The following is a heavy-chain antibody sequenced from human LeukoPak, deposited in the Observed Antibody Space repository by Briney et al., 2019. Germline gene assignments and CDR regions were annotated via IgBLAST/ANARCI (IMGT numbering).Heavy chain of an antibody. Sequence: PSQTLSLTFTLSGASIGSTSYYWSWIRQPAGKGLEWIGRVYSSGNTNYHPSLKSRITISLDTSRKQFSLKLSSVTAADSALYYCARVQRKDERFDTWGQGTLVTVSS. J-gene: IGHJ5*02. CDR1: GASIGSTSYY. CDR3: ARVQRKDERFDT. V-gene: IGHV4-61*02. CDR2: VYSSGNT. D-gene: IGHD5-24*01.